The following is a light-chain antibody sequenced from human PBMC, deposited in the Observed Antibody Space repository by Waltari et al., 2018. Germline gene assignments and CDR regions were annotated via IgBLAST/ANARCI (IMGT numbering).Light chain of an antibody. J-gene: IGKJ5*01. CDR3: QQYNNWPPLIT. V-gene: IGKV3-15*01. CDR2: GAS. CDR1: QSVSSN. Sequence: EIVMTQSPATLSVSPGERATLPCRASQSVSSNLAWYQQKPGQAPRLLIYGASTRATGIPDRFSGSGSGTEFTLTISSLQSEDVALYYCQQYNNWPPLITFGQGTRLEIK.